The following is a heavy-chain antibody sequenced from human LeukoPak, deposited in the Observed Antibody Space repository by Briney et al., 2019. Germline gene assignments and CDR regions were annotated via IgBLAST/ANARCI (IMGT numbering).Heavy chain of an antibody. CDR3: TRGGATMGYTPYYFDY. CDR2: IRSKAYGGTT. D-gene: IGHD5-12*01. J-gene: IGHJ4*02. CDR1: GFTFGDYA. Sequence: PGGSLRLSCTASGFTFGDYAMSWVRQAPGKGLEWVGFIRSKAYGGTTEYAASVKGRFTISRGDSKSIAYLQMNSLKTEDTAVYYCTRGGATMGYTPYYFDYWGQGTLVTVSS. V-gene: IGHV3-49*04.